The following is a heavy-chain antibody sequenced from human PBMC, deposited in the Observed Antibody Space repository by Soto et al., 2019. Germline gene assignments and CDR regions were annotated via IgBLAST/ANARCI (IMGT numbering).Heavy chain of an antibody. CDR1: GFTFSSYA. J-gene: IGHJ3*02. Sequence: GVLRLSCAASGFTFSSYAMSWVRQAPGKGLEWVSAISGSGGSTYYADSVKGRFTISRDNSKNTLYLQMNSLRAEDTAVYYCEKDTIFALPLNAFDIWGQGTMVTVSS. V-gene: IGHV3-23*01. CDR2: ISGSGGST. CDR3: EKDTIFALPLNAFDI. D-gene: IGHD3-3*01.